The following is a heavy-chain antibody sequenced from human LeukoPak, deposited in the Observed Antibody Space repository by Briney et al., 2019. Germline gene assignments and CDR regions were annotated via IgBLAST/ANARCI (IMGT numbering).Heavy chain of an antibody. CDR3: ARSSDLSVRPTSFDY. CDR2: IIPIFGTA. CDR1: GGTFSSYA. V-gene: IGHV1-69*01. J-gene: IGHJ4*02. Sequence: GASVKVSCKASGGTFSSYAISWVRQAPGQGLEWMGGIIPIFGTANYAQKFQGRVTITADESTSTAYMELSSLRSEDTAVYYCARSSDLSVRPTSFDYWGQGTLVTVSS. D-gene: IGHD3/OR15-3a*01.